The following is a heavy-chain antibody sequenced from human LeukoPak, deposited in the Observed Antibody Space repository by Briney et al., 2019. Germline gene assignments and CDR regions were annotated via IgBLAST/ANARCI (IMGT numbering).Heavy chain of an antibody. CDR3: ARVSHYDFWSGYYTLSWFNP. J-gene: IGHJ5*02. Sequence: SETLSLTCTVSGGSISSHYWSWIRQPPGKGLEWIAYIYYSGSTNYNPSLKSRVTISVDTSKNQFSLKLSSVTAADTAVYYCARVSHYDFWSGYYTLSWFNPWGQGTLVTVSS. D-gene: IGHD3-3*01. V-gene: IGHV4-59*11. CDR2: IYYSGST. CDR1: GGSISSHY.